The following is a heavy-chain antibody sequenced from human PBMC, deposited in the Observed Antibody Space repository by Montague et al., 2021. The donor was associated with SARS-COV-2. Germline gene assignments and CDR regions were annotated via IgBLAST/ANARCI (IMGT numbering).Heavy chain of an antibody. J-gene: IGHJ5*02. D-gene: IGHD2-2*02. CDR1: GGSFSGYY. Sequence: SETLSLTCAVYGGSFSGYYWSWIRQPPGKGLEWIGEISHSGSTNYNPPLKSRVTISVDTSKNQFSLKLSSVTAADTAVYYCASLTLGYCSSTSCYSDWFDPWGQGTLVTVSS. CDR2: ISHSGST. V-gene: IGHV4-34*01. CDR3: ASLTLGYCSSTSCYSDWFDP.